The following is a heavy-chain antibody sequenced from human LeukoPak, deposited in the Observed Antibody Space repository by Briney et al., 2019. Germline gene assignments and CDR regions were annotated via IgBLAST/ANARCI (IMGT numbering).Heavy chain of an antibody. J-gene: IGHJ4*02. V-gene: IGHV4-30-4*08. CDR1: GVSISSGTYY. CDR3: ASSPGYYFDY. Sequence: SQTLSLTCTVSGVSISSGTYYWSWIRQPPGKGLEWIVYVSYSGTTYYNPSLKSRLTISVDTSKNQFSLKLSSVTSADAALYYCASSPGYYFDYWGQGTLVTVSS. D-gene: IGHD7-27*01. CDR2: VSYSGTT.